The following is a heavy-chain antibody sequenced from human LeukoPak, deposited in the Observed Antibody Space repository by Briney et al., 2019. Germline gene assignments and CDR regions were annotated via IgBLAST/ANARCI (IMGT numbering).Heavy chain of an antibody. V-gene: IGHV4-61*01. CDR1: GGSVSSGSYY. J-gene: IGHJ6*04. CDR3: ARDWDWNDDYYYYGMDV. Sequence: PSETLSLTCTVSGGSVSSGSYYRSWIRQPPGTGLEWIGYIYYSGSTNYNPSLKSRVTISVDTSKNQFSLKLSSVTAADTAVYYCARDWDWNDDYYYYGMDVWGKGTTVTVFS. D-gene: IGHD1-1*01. CDR2: IYYSGST.